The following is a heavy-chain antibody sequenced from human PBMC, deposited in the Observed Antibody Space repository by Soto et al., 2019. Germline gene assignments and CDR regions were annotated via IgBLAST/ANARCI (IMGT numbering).Heavy chain of an antibody. V-gene: IGHV3-15*01. J-gene: IGHJ5*02. CDR2: IRSKVDGGTT. CDR3: TTDLGGYCSGTNYCTPSINSWFDP. D-gene: IGHD2-2*02. CDR1: GFIFSNAW. Sequence: EVQLVESGGGLVKPGGSLSLSCTASGFIFSNAWMSWVRQAPGKGLEWVGRIRSKVDGGTTDYGAPVKGRFTVSRDDSKNTVYLQMNSLNTEDTAVYYCTTDLGGYCSGTNYCTPSINSWFDPWGPGTLVTVSS.